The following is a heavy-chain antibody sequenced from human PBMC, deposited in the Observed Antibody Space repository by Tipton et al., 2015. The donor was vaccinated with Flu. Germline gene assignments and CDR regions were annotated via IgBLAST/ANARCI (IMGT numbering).Heavy chain of an antibody. Sequence: SLRLSCAASGFIFTRHWMHWVRQSPGKGLEWVSRIGSDGSETDYAVSARGRFTISRDNAKNTLYLQMNSLRGEDTAVYYCARDHPPSITVLGEITDYFGMDVWGQGTTVTVSS. D-gene: IGHD3-3*01. V-gene: IGHV3-74*01. CDR3: ARDHPPSITVLGEITDYFGMDV. CDR1: GFIFTRHW. J-gene: IGHJ6*02. CDR2: IGSDGSET.